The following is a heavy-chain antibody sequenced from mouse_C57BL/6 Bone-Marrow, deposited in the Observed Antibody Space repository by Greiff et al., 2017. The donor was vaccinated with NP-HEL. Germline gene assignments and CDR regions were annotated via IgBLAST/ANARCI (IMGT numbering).Heavy chain of an antibody. V-gene: IGHV5-15*01. CDR3: ARSYYGSSSWFAY. Sequence: EVKLVESGGGLVQPGGSLKLSCAASGFTFSDYGMAWVRQAPRKGPEWVAFISNLAYSLYSADTVTGRFTLSRENAKNTLYLEMSSLRSEDTAMYYCARSYYGSSSWFAYWGQGTLVTVSA. CDR1: GFTFSDYG. J-gene: IGHJ3*01. D-gene: IGHD1-1*01. CDR2: ISNLAYSL.